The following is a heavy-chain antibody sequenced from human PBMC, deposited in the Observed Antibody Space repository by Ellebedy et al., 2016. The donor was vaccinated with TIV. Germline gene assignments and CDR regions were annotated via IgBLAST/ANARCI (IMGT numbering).Heavy chain of an antibody. CDR3: LRDRQGRNYQPGDC. D-gene: IGHD1-7*01. J-gene: IGHJ4*02. Sequence: ASVKVSCKASGYTLTGYYMHWVRQAPGQGLEWMGWINPGSGATDYAQRFQGRVTLTRDPSINTAYMELSRLTSDDTAVYYCLRDRQGRNYQPGDCWGQGTLVTVSS. CDR2: INPGSGAT. V-gene: IGHV1-2*02. CDR1: GYTLTGYY.